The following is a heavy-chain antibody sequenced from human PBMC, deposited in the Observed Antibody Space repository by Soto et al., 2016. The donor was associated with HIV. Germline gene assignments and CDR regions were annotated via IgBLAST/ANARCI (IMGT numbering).Heavy chain of an antibody. CDR3: AKAQYSGYDWFDY. CDR1: GFTFSSYA. V-gene: IGHV3-23*01. Sequence: EVQLLESGGGLVQPGGSLRLSCAASGFTFSSYAMSWVRQAPGKGLEWVSSISNSGGSTYYADSVKGRFTISRDNSKNTLYLQMNSLRAEDTAVYYCAKAQYSGYDWFDYWGQGTLVTVSS. J-gene: IGHJ4*02. CDR2: ISNSGGST. D-gene: IGHD5-12*01.